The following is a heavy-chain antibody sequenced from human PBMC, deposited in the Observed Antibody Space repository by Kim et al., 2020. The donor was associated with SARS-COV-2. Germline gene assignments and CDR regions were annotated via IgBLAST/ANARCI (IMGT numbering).Heavy chain of an antibody. J-gene: IGHJ6*02. CDR1: GFTFSSYA. CDR3: ARDRVATVPYYYYYYGMDV. D-gene: IGHD5-12*01. V-gene: IGHV3-30*04. Sequence: GGSLRLSCAASGFTFSSYAMHWVRQAPGKGLEWVAVISYDGSNKYYADSVKGRFTISRDNSKNTLYLQMNSLRAEDTAVYYCARDRVATVPYYYYYYGMDVWGQGTTVTVSS. CDR2: ISYDGSNK.